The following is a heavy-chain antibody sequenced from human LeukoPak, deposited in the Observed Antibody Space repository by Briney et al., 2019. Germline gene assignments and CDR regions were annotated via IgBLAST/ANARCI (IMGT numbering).Heavy chain of an antibody. D-gene: IGHD2-2*01. CDR1: GFTFSSYG. CDR2: ISGSGGST. Sequence: PGGSLRLSCAASGFTFSSYGMHWVRQAPGKGLEWVSAISGSGGSTYYADSVKGRFTISRDNSKNTLYLQMNSLRAEDTAVYYCAKEGYCSSTSCYGPAPFDYWGQGTLVTVSS. J-gene: IGHJ4*02. CDR3: AKEGYCSSTSCYGPAPFDY. V-gene: IGHV3-23*01.